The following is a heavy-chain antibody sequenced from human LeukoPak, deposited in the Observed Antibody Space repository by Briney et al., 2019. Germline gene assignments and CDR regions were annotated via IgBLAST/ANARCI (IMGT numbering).Heavy chain of an antibody. V-gene: IGHV1-69*01. D-gene: IGHD4-17*01. J-gene: IGHJ4*02. CDR2: IIPIFGTA. CDR3: ARVVSVVRYGDYVDY. CDR1: GGTFSSYA. Sequence: LVKVSCKASGGTFSSYAISWVRQAPGQGLEWMGGIIPIFGTANYAQKFQGRVTITADESTSTAYMKLSSLRSEDTAVYYCARVVSVVRYGDYVDYWGQGTLVTVSS.